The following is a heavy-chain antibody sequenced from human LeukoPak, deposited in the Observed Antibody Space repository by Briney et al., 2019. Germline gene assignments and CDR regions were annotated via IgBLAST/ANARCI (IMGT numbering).Heavy chain of an antibody. Sequence: SETLSLTCAVYGGSFSGYYWSWIRQPPGKGLEWIGEINHSGSTNYNPSLKSRVTISVDTSKNQFSLKLSSVTAADTAVYYCARDRYSSSHRSFPHYMDVWGKGTTVTVSS. CDR2: INHSGST. D-gene: IGHD6-6*01. J-gene: IGHJ6*03. V-gene: IGHV4-34*01. CDR3: ARDRYSSSHRSFPHYMDV. CDR1: GGSFSGYY.